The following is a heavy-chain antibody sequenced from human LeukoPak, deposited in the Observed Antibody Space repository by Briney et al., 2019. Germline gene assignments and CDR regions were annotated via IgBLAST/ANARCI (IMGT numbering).Heavy chain of an antibody. CDR2: IYYSGST. Sequence: SQTLSLTCAVSGGSISSGGYSWSWIRQPPGKGLEWIGYIYYSGSTNYNPSPKSRVTISVDTSKNQFSLKLSSVTAADTAVYYCARHLITPSSGYYTAFDYWGQGTLVTVSS. D-gene: IGHD3-22*01. J-gene: IGHJ4*02. CDR1: GGSISSGGYS. CDR3: ARHLITPSSGYYTAFDY. V-gene: IGHV4-30-4*07.